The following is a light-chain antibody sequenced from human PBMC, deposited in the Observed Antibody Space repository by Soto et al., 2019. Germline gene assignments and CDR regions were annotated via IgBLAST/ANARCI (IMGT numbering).Light chain of an antibody. J-gene: IGKJ1*01. CDR3: QQYNNWPPWT. Sequence: DIVLTQSPASLSVSPGERATLSCRASQNIRNNLAWYQQKPGQSPRLLISGASTREAGIPGRFSGSGSGTEFTLIISSLQSEDFAIYYCQQYNNWPPWTFGQGTKVDIK. V-gene: IGKV3-15*01. CDR2: GAS. CDR1: QNIRNN.